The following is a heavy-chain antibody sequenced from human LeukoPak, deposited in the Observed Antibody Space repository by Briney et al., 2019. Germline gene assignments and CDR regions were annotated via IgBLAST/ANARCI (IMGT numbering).Heavy chain of an antibody. J-gene: IGHJ6*02. CDR1: GFTFSSYG. CDR2: IWYDGSNK. CDR3: ARGSAPPYYYDSSGYYYSPYYYYYGMDV. Sequence: GGSLRLSCAASGFTFSSYGMHWVRQAPGKGLEWVAVIWYDGSNKYYADSVKGRFTISRDNSKNTLYLQMNSLRAEDTAVYYCARGSAPPYYYDSSGYYYSPYYYYYGMDVWGQGTTVTVS. D-gene: IGHD3-22*01. V-gene: IGHV3-33*01.